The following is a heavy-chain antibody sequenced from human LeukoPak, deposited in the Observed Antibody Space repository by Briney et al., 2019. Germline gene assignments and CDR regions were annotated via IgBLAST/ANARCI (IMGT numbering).Heavy chain of an antibody. CDR2: IIPILGIA. D-gene: IGHD2-2*01. J-gene: IGHJ4*02. CDR3: ARAAVVPAAKDY. Sequence: SVKVSCKASGGTFSSYAISWVRQAPGQGLEWMGRIIPILGIANYAQKFQGRVTITADKSTSTAYMELSSLRSEDTAVYYCARAAVVPAAKDYWGQGTLVTVSS. V-gene: IGHV1-69*04. CDR1: GGTFSSYA.